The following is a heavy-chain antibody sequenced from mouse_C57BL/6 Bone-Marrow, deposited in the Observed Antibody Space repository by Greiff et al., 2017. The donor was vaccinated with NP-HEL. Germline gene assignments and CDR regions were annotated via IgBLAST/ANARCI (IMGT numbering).Heavy chain of an antibody. J-gene: IGHJ3*01. CDR3: GRRRQLELRGPCFAY. D-gene: IGHD3-2*01. V-gene: IGHV1-81*01. CDR2: IYPRSGNT. Sequence: QVQLQQSGAELARPGASVKLSCKASGYTFTSYGISWVKQRTGQGLEWIGEIYPRSGNTYYNEKFKGKATLTADKSSSTAYMEPRRLTSEDSAVYMCGRRRQLELRGPCFAYGAKGTRLSLSA. CDR1: GYTFTSYG.